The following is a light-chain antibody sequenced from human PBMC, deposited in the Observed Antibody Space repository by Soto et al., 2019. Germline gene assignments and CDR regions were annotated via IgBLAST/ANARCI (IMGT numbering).Light chain of an antibody. CDR3: QQYNSYSWT. J-gene: IGKJ1*01. CDR1: QSICSW. V-gene: IGKV1-5*01. CDR2: DAS. Sequence: IQMALSPSALSASVEDRVTITCRASQSICSWVAWYQQKPGKAPKLLIYDASSLESGVPSRFSGSGSGTEFTLTTSSLQPDYFAPYYFQQYNSYSWTSGQG.